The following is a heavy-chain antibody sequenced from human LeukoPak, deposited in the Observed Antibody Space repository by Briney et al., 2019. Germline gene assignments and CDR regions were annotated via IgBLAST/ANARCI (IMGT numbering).Heavy chain of an antibody. J-gene: IGHJ4*02. CDR2: TYYRSKWYN. CDR1: GDSVSSNSAA. CDR3: AREGYQPLLSLDY. D-gene: IGHD2-2*01. Sequence: SQTLSLTCAISGDSVSSNSAAWSWIRQSPSRGLEWLGRTYYRSKWYNDYAVSVKSRITINPDTSKNQFSLQLNSVTPEDTAVYYCAREGYQPLLSLDYWGQGTLVTVSS. V-gene: IGHV6-1*01.